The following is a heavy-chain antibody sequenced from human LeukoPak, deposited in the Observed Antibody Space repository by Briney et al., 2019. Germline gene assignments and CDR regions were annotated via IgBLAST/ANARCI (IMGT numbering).Heavy chain of an antibody. CDR3: ARSIRYCSSTSCYIQDAFDI. CDR1: GFTFSSYA. D-gene: IGHD2-2*02. J-gene: IGHJ3*02. Sequence: GGSLRLSCAASGFTFSSYAMSWVRQAPGKGLVWVSRINSDGSSTSYADSVKGRFTISRDNAKNTLYLQMNSLRAEDTAVYYCARSIRYCSSTSCYIQDAFDIWGQGTMVTVSS. V-gene: IGHV3-74*01. CDR2: INSDGSST.